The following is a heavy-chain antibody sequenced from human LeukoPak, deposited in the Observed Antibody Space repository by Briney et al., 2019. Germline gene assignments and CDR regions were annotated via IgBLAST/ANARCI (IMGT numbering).Heavy chain of an antibody. CDR2: INPTGGST. J-gene: IGHJ5*02. Sequence: GASLKVSCKASGYTFTSYHMHWVRQAPGQGLEWMGIINPTGGSTGYAQKFQGRVTMTRDMSTSTDYMELSSLRSEDTAIYYCARDNSVGDNAWWFDPWGQGTLVTVSS. D-gene: IGHD1-26*01. V-gene: IGHV1-46*01. CDR3: ARDNSVGDNAWWFDP. CDR1: GYTFTSYH.